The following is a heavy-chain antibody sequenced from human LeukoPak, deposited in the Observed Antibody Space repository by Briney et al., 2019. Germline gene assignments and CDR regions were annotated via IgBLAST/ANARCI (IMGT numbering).Heavy chain of an antibody. CDR2: ISDSSTTI. D-gene: IGHD3-3*01. Sequence: PGGSLRLSCAASGFTFSSYNMNWVRQAPGKGLEWVSYISDSSTTIYYADSVKGRFTISRDNAKNSLYLQMNSLRAEDTAVYYCARERGGAYDFWSGYYTGYFDYWGQGTLVTVSS. J-gene: IGHJ4*02. CDR1: GFTFSSYN. V-gene: IGHV3-48*01. CDR3: ARERGGAYDFWSGYYTGYFDY.